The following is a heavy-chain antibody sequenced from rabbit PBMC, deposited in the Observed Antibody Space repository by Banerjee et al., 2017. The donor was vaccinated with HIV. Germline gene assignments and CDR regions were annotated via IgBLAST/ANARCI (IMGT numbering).Heavy chain of an antibody. J-gene: IGHJ4*01. Sequence: QSLEESGGGLVKTGGTLTLTCKASGIDFSSGYDMCWVRQAPGKGLEWIACIYTGDGNTYYASWAKGRFTISKTSSTTVTLQMTSLTAADTATYFCARAGGFEKYFNLWGPGTLVTVS. D-gene: IGHD1-1*01. CDR1: GIDFSSGYD. CDR2: IYTGDGNT. V-gene: IGHV1S40*01. CDR3: ARAGGFEKYFNL.